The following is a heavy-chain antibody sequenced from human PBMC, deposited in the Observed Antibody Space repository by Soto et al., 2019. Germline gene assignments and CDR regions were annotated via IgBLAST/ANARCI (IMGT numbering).Heavy chain of an antibody. CDR1: GYTFIGFS. V-gene: IGHV1-2*02. D-gene: IGHD2-15*01. Sequence: QEQLVQSGPEVKKPGASVKVSCESSGYTFIGFSLHWVRQAPGQGLEWMGWINPKNGYTYYAQKFQGRVTMTRDTSINTVYMELNSLKSDDTAVYYCSKGRWTVGHCSGGSCYDGMDVWGQGTTVTVSS. CDR3: SKGRWTVGHCSGGSCYDGMDV. J-gene: IGHJ6*02. CDR2: INPKNGYT.